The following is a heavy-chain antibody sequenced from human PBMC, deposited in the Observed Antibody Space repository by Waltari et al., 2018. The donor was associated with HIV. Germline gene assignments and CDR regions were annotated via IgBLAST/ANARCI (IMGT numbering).Heavy chain of an antibody. CDR3: ARDDYGDYGYYFDY. V-gene: IGHV1-2*06. J-gene: IGHJ4*02. CDR2: SNPNSGGT. Sequence: QVQLVQSGAEVKKPGASVKVSCKASGYTFTGYYMHWVRQAPGQGLEWMGRSNPNSGGTNYAQKCQGRVTMTRDTSISTAYRELSRLRSDDTAVYYCARDDYGDYGYYFDYWGQGTLVTVSS. CDR1: GYTFTGYY. D-gene: IGHD4-17*01.